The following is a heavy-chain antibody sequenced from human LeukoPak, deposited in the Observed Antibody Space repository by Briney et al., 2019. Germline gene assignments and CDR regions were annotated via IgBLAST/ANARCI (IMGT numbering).Heavy chain of an antibody. D-gene: IGHD3-22*01. Sequence: PSETLSLTCTVSGGSISSYYWSWIRQPAGKGLEWIVRIYTSGSTNYNPSLKSRVTMSVDTSKNQFSLKLSSVTAADTAVYYCARGASYYDSSGYSFFDIWGQGTMVTVSS. J-gene: IGHJ3*02. CDR2: IYTSGST. V-gene: IGHV4-4*07. CDR3: ARGASYYDSSGYSFFDI. CDR1: GGSISSYY.